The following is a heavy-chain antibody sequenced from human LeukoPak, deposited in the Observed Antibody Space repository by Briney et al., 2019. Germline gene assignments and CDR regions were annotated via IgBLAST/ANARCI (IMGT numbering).Heavy chain of an antibody. J-gene: IGHJ3*02. CDR3: ARERSSGYYTEDAFDI. CDR1: GYSFTSYW. Sequence: GESLKISCKASGYSFTSYWIGWVRQMPEKGLERMGIIYPGDSDTRYSPSFQGQVTISADKSISTAYLQWNSLKASDTAMYYCARERSSGYYTEDAFDIWGQGTIVTVSS. D-gene: IGHD3-22*01. V-gene: IGHV5-51*01. CDR2: IYPGDSDT.